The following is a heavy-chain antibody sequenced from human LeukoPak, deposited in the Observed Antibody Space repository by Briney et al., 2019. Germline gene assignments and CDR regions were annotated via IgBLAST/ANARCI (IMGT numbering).Heavy chain of an antibody. CDR3: AADGYYYGSGRFSYGMDV. J-gene: IGHJ6*02. V-gene: IGHV1-46*01. CDR1: GYTXTSYY. Sequence: ASVKVSCKASGYTXTSYYMHWVRQAPGQGLEWMGIINPSGGRTSYAQKFQGRVTMTRDTSTSTVYMELSSLRSEDTAVYYCAADGYYYGSGRFSYGMDVWGQGTTVTVSS. D-gene: IGHD3-10*01. CDR2: INPSGGRT.